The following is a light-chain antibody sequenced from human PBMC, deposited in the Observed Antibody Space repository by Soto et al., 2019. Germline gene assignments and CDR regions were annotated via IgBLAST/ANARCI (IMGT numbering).Light chain of an antibody. CDR3: CSYAGSEGV. Sequence: QPVLTQPASVSGSPGQSITISCTGTSSDVGSYNLVSWYQQHPGKAPKLMIYEGSKRPSGVSNRFSGSKSGNTASLTISGLQAEDEADYYCCSYAGSEGVFGGGTKLTVL. CDR1: SSDVGSYNL. V-gene: IGLV2-23*01. J-gene: IGLJ2*01. CDR2: EGS.